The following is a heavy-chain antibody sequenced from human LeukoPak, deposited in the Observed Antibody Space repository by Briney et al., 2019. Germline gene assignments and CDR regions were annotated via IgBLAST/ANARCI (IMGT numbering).Heavy chain of an antibody. J-gene: IGHJ5*02. CDR1: GGTFNNSA. D-gene: IGHD4-17*01. CDR3: ARDVHGDYGSGWFDP. Sequence: GASVKVSCKTSGGTFNNSAISWLRQAPGQGLEWLGGIVPLFGTAGYAQKFQGRVTITKDESTRTVYLELTSLTSDDTAVYYCARDVHGDYGSGWFDPWGQGTLVSVSS. CDR2: IVPLFGTA. V-gene: IGHV1-69*05.